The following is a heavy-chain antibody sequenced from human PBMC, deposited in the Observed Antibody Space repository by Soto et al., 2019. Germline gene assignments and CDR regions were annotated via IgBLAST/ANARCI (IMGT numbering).Heavy chain of an antibody. D-gene: IGHD3-10*01. J-gene: IGHJ5*02. Sequence: SETLSLTCTVSGGSISSGGYYWSWIRQHPGKGLEWIGYIYYSGSTYYNPSLKSRVTISVDTSKNQFSLKLSSVTAADTAVYYCARNTKGGYYYGSGTRWFDPWGQGTLVTVSS. CDR1: GGSISSGGYY. CDR2: IYYSGST. CDR3: ARNTKGGYYYGSGTRWFDP. V-gene: IGHV4-31*03.